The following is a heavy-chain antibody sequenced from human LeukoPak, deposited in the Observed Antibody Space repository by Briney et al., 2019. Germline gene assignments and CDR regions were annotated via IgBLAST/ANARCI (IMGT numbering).Heavy chain of an antibody. V-gene: IGHV1-8*01. CDR3: ARGRRDYYYDSSGYGNWFDP. Sequence: ASVKVSCKASGYTFTSYDINWVRQATGQGPEWMGWMNPNSGNTGYAQKFQGRVTMTRNTSISTAYMELSSLRSEDTAVYYCARGRRDYYYDSSGYGNWFDPWGQGTLVTVSS. D-gene: IGHD3-22*01. CDR2: MNPNSGNT. J-gene: IGHJ5*02. CDR1: GYTFTSYD.